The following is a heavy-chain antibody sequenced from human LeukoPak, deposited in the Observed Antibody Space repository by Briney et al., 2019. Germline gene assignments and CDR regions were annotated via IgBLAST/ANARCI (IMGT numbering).Heavy chain of an antibody. CDR1: GFTFSSYA. D-gene: IGHD3-10*01. CDR3: AENGVRGVILYNWFDP. CDR2: ISGSGGST. V-gene: IGHV3-23*01. Sequence: GGSLRLSCAASGFTFSSYAMSWVRQAPGKGLEWVSAISGSGGSTYYADSVKGRFTISRDNSKNTLYLQMNSLRAEDTAVYYCAENGVRGVILYNWFDPWGQGTLVTVSS. J-gene: IGHJ5*02.